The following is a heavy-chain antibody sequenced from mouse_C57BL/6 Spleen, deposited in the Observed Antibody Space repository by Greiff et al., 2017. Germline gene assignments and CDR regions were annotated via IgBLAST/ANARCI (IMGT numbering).Heavy chain of an antibody. V-gene: IGHV1-81*01. CDR1: GYTFTSYG. D-gene: IGHD1-1*01. CDR2: IYPRSGNT. Sequence: QVQLQQSGAELARPGASVKLSCKASGYTFTSYGISWVKQRTGQGLEWIGEIYPRSGNTYYNEKFKGKATLTADKSSSTAYMELRSLTSEDSAVYFCARKDTTVVAGDAMDYWGQGTSVTVSS. J-gene: IGHJ4*01. CDR3: ARKDTTVVAGDAMDY.